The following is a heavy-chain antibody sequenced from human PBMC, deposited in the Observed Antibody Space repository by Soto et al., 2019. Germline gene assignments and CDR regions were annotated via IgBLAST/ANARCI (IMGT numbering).Heavy chain of an antibody. D-gene: IGHD4-17*01. CDR3: AKDRRDYGDYARVVY. CDR2: ISGSGGST. J-gene: IGHJ4*02. Sequence: PGGSLILSCAASGFTFSSYAMSWVRQAPGKGLEWVSAISGSGGSTYYADSVKGRFTISRDNSKNTLYLQMNSLRAEDTAVYYCAKDRRDYGDYARVVYWGQGTLVTVSS. V-gene: IGHV3-23*01. CDR1: GFTFSSYA.